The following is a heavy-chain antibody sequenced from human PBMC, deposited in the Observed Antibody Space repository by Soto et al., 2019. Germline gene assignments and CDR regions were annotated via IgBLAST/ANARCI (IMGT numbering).Heavy chain of an antibody. V-gene: IGHV3-23*01. J-gene: IGHJ4*02. CDR1: GFTFSSYA. CDR2: ITGGGST. CDR3: AKDLAVRGVTSFDY. Sequence: PGGSLRLSCAASGFTFSSYAMNWVRQAPGKGPEWVSSITGGGSTYYADSVKGRFTISRDNSKNTLYLQMNSLRAEDTAVYYCAKDLAVRGVTSFDYWGQGTLVTVSS. D-gene: IGHD3-10*01.